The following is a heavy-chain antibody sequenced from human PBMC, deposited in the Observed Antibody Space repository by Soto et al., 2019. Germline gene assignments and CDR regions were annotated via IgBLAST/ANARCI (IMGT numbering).Heavy chain of an antibody. CDR3: ASDPLLLRSGNY. V-gene: IGHV4-61*01. CDR2: IYFSGST. J-gene: IGHJ4*02. CDR1: CGPVRSGMYS. D-gene: IGHD3-22*01. Sequence: TSETPSPTFTVFCGPVRSGMYSWGWVRQPPAEGLESLGDIYFSGSTKYKPSRKSRLTVSLHTSKNQFSLKLRSVTAADTAVYYCASDPLLLRSGNYWGQGTLVTLSS.